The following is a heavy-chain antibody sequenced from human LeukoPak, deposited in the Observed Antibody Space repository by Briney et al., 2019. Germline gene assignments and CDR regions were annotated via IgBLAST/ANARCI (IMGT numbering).Heavy chain of an antibody. D-gene: IGHD1-14*01. CDR2: ISSDGGSP. J-gene: IGHJ4*02. CDR1: GFTFSNYC. Sequence: PGGSLRLSCAASGFTFSNYCMHWVRQAPAKGLVWVSRISSDGGSPTYADSVKGRFTVSRDNAKNTLYLQMNSLRAEDTAVYYCVRDKTRNDFDYWGQGTLVTVSS. CDR3: VRDKTRNDFDY. V-gene: IGHV3-74*01.